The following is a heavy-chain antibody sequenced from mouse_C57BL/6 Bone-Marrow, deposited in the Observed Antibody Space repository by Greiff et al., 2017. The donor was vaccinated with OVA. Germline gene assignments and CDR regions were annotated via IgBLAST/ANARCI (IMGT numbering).Heavy chain of an antibody. D-gene: IGHD2-3*01. CDR3: ARGGWLLRRFAY. CDR1: GYTFTSYW. V-gene: IGHV1-59*01. Sequence: QVQLQQPGAELVRPGPSVKLSCKASGYTFTSYWMHWVKQRPGQGLEWIGVIDPSDSYTNYNQKFKGKATLTVDTSSSTAYMQLSSLTSEDSAVYYCARGGWLLRRFAYWGQGTLVTVSA. J-gene: IGHJ3*01. CDR2: IDPSDSYT.